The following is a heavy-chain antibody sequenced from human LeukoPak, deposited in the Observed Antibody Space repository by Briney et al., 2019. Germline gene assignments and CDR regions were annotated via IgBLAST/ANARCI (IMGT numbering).Heavy chain of an antibody. J-gene: IGHJ6*03. Sequence: GGSLRLSCAASGFTFSTYIMIGVRQAPGKGLEWVSSITTSSSYIYYADSVKGRFTISRDNAKNSLYLQMNSLRGEDTAAYYCARAGGAAAGRFYYYYYYMDVWGKGTTVTVSS. CDR3: ARAGGAAAGRFYYYYYYMDV. CDR2: ITTSSSYI. V-gene: IGHV3-21*01. CDR1: GFTFSTYI. D-gene: IGHD6-13*01.